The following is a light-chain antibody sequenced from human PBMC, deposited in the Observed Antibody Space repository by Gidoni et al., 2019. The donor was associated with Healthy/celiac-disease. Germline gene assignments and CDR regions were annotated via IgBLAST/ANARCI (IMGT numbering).Light chain of an antibody. CDR1: SSDVGGYNY. CDR2: EVS. Sequence: QSALTQPPSASGSPGQSVTISCTGTSSDVGGYNYVSWYQQHPGKAPKLMIYEVSKRPSGVPDRFSGSKSGNTASLTVSGLQAEDEADYYCSSYAGSNNFENVFGTGTKVTVL. J-gene: IGLJ1*01. V-gene: IGLV2-8*01. CDR3: SSYAGSNNFENV.